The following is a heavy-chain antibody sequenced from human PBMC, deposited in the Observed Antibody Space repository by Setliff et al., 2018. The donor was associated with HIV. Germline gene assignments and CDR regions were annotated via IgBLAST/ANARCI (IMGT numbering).Heavy chain of an antibody. V-gene: IGHV1-18*01. Sequence: ASVKVSCKASGDTFISYGINWVRQAPGQGLEWMGWISAYNGDTKYAQKFQGRVTMTTDTSTSTAYMELRSLRSDDTAVYHCASGRGEYSSGWYRNALDIWGQGTMVTVSS. CDR2: ISAYNGDT. CDR1: GDTFISYG. D-gene: IGHD6-19*01. CDR3: ASGRGEYSSGWYRNALDI. J-gene: IGHJ3*02.